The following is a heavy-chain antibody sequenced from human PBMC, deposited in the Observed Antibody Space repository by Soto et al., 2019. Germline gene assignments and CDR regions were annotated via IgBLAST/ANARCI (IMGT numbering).Heavy chain of an antibody. CDR1: GYTFTSYG. V-gene: IGHV1-18*01. CDR3: ATRSPAFDY. J-gene: IGHJ4*02. Sequence: ASVKVSCKTSGYTFTSYGISWVRQAPGQGLEWMGWITTDKGKTTYAQKFQGRVTMTTDTPTSTAYMELRSLRSDDTAVYYCATRSPAFDYWGQGTLATVSS. CDR2: ITTDKGKT.